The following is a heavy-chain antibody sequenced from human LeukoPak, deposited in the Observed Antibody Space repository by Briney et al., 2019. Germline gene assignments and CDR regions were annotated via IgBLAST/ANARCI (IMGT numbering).Heavy chain of an antibody. Sequence: SETLSLTCTVSGGSISSYYWSWIRQPAGKGLEWIGRIYTSGSTNYNPSLKSRVTMSVDTSKNQFSLKLSSVTAADTAVYYCAASCWYENWFDPWRQGTLVTVSA. CDR2: IYTSGST. CDR3: AASCWYENWFDP. CDR1: GGSISSYY. D-gene: IGHD6-13*01. J-gene: IGHJ5*02. V-gene: IGHV4-4*07.